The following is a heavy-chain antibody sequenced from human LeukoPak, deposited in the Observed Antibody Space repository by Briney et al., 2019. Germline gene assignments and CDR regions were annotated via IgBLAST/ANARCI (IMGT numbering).Heavy chain of an antibody. CDR3: ARDQNYYGSGSYVDY. CDR2: ISAYNGNT. D-gene: IGHD3-10*01. J-gene: IGHJ4*02. Sequence: ASVKVSCTASGYTFTSYGISWVRQAPGQGLEWMGWISAYNGNTNYAQKLQGRVTMTTDTSTSTAYMELRSLRSDDTAVYYCARDQNYYGSGSYVDYWGQGTLVTVSS. V-gene: IGHV1-18*01. CDR1: GYTFTSYG.